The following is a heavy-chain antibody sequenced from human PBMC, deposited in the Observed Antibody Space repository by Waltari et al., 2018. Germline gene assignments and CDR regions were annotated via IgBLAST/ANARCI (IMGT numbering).Heavy chain of an antibody. J-gene: IGHJ4*02. CDR1: GFSFSAYW. CDR3: ARGSTGYVRVWDC. CDR2: IKYDGSAT. V-gene: IGHV3-7*03. D-gene: IGHD2-2*01. Sequence: EVQLMESGGGLVQPGGSLRLSCAASGFSFSAYWMTWVRQAPGKGLEWGANIKYDGSATYHVDSVNGRFTISRDNAKNSLYLQMNDVSAEDTAIYYCARGSTGYVRVWDCWGQGTVVTVSS.